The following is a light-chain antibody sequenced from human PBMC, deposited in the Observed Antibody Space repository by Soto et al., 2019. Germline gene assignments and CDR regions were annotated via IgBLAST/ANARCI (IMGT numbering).Light chain of an antibody. J-gene: IGLJ1*01. CDR2: EVS. CDR3: SSYITRTSLSYI. CDR1: SSDVGAYNY. Sequence: QSVLTQPASMSGSPGQSITISCTGTSSDVGAYNYVSWYQHHPGKAPKLLIHEVSNRPSGVSNRFSGSKSGDPASLTISGLKAEDEADYYCSSYITRTSLSYIYGIGTQVTVL. V-gene: IGLV2-14*01.